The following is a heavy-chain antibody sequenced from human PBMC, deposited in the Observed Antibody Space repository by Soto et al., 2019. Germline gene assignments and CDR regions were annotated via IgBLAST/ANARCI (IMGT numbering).Heavy chain of an antibody. CDR2: INAGNGNT. V-gene: IGHV1-3*01. D-gene: IGHD2-15*01. J-gene: IGHJ6*02. Sequence: GASVKVSCKASGYTFTSYAMHWVRQAPGQRLEWMGWINAGNGNTKYSQKFQGRVTITRDTSASTAYMELSSLRSEDTAVYYCARVQRGGNPYYYYGMDVCGQGTTVTVSS. CDR3: ARVQRGGNPYYYYGMDV. CDR1: GYTFTSYA.